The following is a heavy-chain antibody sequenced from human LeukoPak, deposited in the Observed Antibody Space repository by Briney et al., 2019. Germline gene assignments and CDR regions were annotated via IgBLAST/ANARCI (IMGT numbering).Heavy chain of an antibody. V-gene: IGHV4-34*01. D-gene: IGHD6-19*01. CDR2: INHSGST. J-gene: IGHJ6*04. Sequence: SETLSLTCAVYGGSFSGYYWSWIRQPPGKGLEWIGEINHSGSTNYNPSLKSRVTISVDTSKNQFSLKLSSVTAADTAVYYCARMQDSSGWDVWGKGTTVTVSS. CDR3: ARMQDSSGWDV. CDR1: GGSFSGYY.